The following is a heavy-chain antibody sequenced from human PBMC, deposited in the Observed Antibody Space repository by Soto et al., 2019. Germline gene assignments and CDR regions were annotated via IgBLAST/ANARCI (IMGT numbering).Heavy chain of an antibody. CDR1: GFTFSSYG. V-gene: IGHV3-33*01. CDR3: ARAEWELPLDY. Sequence: QVQLVESGGGVVQPGRSLRLSCAASGFTFSSYGMHWVRQAPGKGLEWVAVIWYDGSNKYYADSVKGRFTISRDNSKNTLYLQMNSLRAEDTAVYYCARAEWELPLDYWGQGTLVTVSS. J-gene: IGHJ4*02. D-gene: IGHD1-26*01. CDR2: IWYDGSNK.